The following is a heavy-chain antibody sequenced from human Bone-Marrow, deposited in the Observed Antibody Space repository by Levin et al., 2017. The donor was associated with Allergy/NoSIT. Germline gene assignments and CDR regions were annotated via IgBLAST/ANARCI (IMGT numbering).Heavy chain of an antibody. CDR3: AREGPTVTTCLDV. D-gene: IGHD4-17*01. CDR1: GFPFRSYW. CDR2: IKTDGSAA. V-gene: IGHV3-74*01. Sequence: HTGGSLRLSCVGSGFPFRSYWMQWVRQVPGRGLVWVSRIKTDGSAAGYAESVKGRFTVSRDNAKNTVYLQMSSLRAEDTAVYYCAREGPTVTTCLDVWGQGTTVTVSS. J-gene: IGHJ6*02.